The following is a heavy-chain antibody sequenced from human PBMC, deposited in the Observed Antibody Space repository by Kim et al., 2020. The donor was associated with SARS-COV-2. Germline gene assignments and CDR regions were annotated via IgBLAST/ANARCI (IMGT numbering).Heavy chain of an antibody. CDR3: ARVQSFYYDRSGYNY. CDR1: GYSFTRHA. J-gene: IGHJ4*02. D-gene: IGHD3-22*01. CDR2: INTNTGNT. Sequence: ASVKVSCKASGYSFTRHAMNWVRQAPGQGLEWMGWINTNTGNTTYAKGFTGRFVFSLDTSVSTAYRQISSLKAEDTAVYYFARVQSFYYDRSGYNYWGQG. V-gene: IGHV7-4-1*02.